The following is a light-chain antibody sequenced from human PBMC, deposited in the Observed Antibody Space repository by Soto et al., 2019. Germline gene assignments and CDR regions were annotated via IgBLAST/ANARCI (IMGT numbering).Light chain of an antibody. Sequence: QSVLTQPPSASGTPGQRVTISGSGSSSNIGSNYVFWYQHLPGSAPKLLIYRDNQRPSGVPDPFSGCKTGTAASLAISGLRSEDATDYYCAAWDDSMSGVGFGGGA. CDR3: AAWDDSMSGVG. CDR2: RDN. CDR1: SSNIGSNY. V-gene: IGLV1-47*01. J-gene: IGLJ2*01.